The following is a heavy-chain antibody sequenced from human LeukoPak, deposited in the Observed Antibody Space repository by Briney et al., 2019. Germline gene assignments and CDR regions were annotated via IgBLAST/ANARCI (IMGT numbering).Heavy chain of an antibody. CDR1: GYSISSDYY. CDR2: IYHSGDT. D-gene: IGHD2-15*01. J-gene: IGHJ4*02. Sequence: PSETLSLTCTVSGYSISSDYYWGWIRQSPGKGLEWIGDIYHSGDTHYNPSLKSRATISIDTSKNQFSLRLSSVTAADTAVYYCARLPGYCSGDICRSYYFDYWGQGTLVTVSS. CDR3: ARLPGYCSGDICRSYYFDY. V-gene: IGHV4-38-2*02.